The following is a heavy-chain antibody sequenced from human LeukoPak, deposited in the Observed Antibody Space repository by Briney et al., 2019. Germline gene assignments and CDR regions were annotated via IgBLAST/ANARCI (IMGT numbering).Heavy chain of an antibody. CDR2: IYHSGST. CDR1: GGSISTFDFY. Sequence: SETLSLTCTVSGGSISTFDFYWSWVRQPPGKGLEWIGEIYHSGSTNYNPSLKSRVTISVDKSKNQFSLKLSSVTAADTAVYYCARDGGDCSGGSCGYFDYWGQGTLVTVSS. J-gene: IGHJ4*02. D-gene: IGHD2-15*01. CDR3: ARDGGDCSGGSCGYFDY. V-gene: IGHV4-4*02.